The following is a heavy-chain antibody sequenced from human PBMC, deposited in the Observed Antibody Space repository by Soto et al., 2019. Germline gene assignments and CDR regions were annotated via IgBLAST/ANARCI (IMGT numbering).Heavy chain of an antibody. J-gene: IGHJ6*03. CDR3: ASESIGYGDYIYYMDV. CDR2: ISSSSSTI. Sequence: GGSLRLSCAASGFTFSSYNMNWVRQAPGKGLEWVSYISSSSSTIYYADSVKGRFTISRYNAKNSLYLQMNSLRAEDTAVYYCASESIGYGDYIYYMDVWGKGTTVTVSS. V-gene: IGHV3-48*01. D-gene: IGHD4-17*01. CDR1: GFTFSSYN.